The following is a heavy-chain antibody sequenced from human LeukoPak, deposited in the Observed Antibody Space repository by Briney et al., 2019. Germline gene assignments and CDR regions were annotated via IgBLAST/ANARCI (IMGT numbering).Heavy chain of an antibody. Sequence: GGSLRLSCAASGFTFSSYSMNWVRQAPGKGLEWVSSISSGSSYIYFADSMKGRFTISRDNTQNLVYLQMNSLKAEDTAVYFCARAAAAADIPYSLDFWGQGTLVTVSS. CDR2: ISSGSSYI. CDR3: ARAAAAADIPYSLDF. D-gene: IGHD6-25*01. J-gene: IGHJ4*02. V-gene: IGHV3-21*06. CDR1: GFTFSSYS.